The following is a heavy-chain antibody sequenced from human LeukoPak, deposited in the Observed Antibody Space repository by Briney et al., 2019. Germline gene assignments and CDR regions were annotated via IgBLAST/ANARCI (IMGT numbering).Heavy chain of an antibody. V-gene: IGHV3-30*02. CDR3: AKAALGGGFCSTTSCFLDS. D-gene: IGHD2-2*01. CDR2: IRNDGSNK. CDR1: EFTFSTYG. J-gene: IGHJ4*02. Sequence: GGSLRLSCAASEFTFSTYGMHWVRQAPGKGLEWVAFIRNDGSNKYHGDSVKGRFTISRDNSKNTLYLQMNSLRVEDTAVYYCAKAALGGGFCSTTSCFLDSWGQGTLVTVSS.